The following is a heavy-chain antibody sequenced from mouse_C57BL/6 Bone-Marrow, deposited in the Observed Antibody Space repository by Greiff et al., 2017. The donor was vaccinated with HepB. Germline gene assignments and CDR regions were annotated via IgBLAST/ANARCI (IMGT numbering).Heavy chain of an antibody. Sequence: QVQLQQPGAELVRPGTSVKLSCKASGYTFTSYWMHWVKQRPGQGLEWIGVIDPSDSYTNYNQKFKGKATLTVDTSSSAAYMQLSSLTSEDSAVYYCARWDGSPSYWYFYVWGTGTTVTVSS. CDR3: ARWDGSPSYWYFYV. J-gene: IGHJ1*03. D-gene: IGHD1-1*01. V-gene: IGHV1-59*01. CDR2: IDPSDSYT. CDR1: GYTFTSYW.